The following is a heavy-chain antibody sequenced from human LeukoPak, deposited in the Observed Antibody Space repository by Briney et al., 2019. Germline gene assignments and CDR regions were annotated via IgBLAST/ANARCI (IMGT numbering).Heavy chain of an antibody. Sequence: SETLSLTCTVSGGSIGSGSYYWSWIRQPAGKALEWIGRIYTSRSINYNPSLKSRVTISVDTSKNQFSLKLSSVTAADTAVYYCAASHSSSWPFDYWGQGTLVTVSS. CDR1: GGSIGSGSYY. CDR2: IYTSRSI. D-gene: IGHD6-13*01. V-gene: IGHV4-61*02. CDR3: AASHSSSWPFDY. J-gene: IGHJ4*02.